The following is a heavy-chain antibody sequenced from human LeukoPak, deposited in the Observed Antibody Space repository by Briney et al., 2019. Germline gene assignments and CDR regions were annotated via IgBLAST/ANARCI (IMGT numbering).Heavy chain of an antibody. CDR3: ATQLVGATTGYYYYYGMDV. J-gene: IGHJ6*02. V-gene: IGHV1-8*01. CDR2: MNPNSGNT. D-gene: IGHD1-26*01. Sequence: ASVKVSCKASGYTFTSYDINWVRQATGQGLEWMGWMNPNSGNTGYAQKFQGRVTMTRNTSISTAYMELSSLRSEDTAVYYCATQLVGATTGYYYYYGMDVWDQGTTVTVSS. CDR1: GYTFTSYD.